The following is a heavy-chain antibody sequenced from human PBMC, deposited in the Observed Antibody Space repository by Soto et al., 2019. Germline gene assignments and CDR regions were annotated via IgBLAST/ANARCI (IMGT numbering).Heavy chain of an antibody. Sequence: QVQLVQSWAEVKKPGSLLKVSCKASGATYSPFIAYAISWLRQAPGQGLGWMGSIIPLGSSQHYAEGFQGRATISADRSTFTVSLELTNLTSDDAAVYFCARSRDRCGGDCYSVYAAFDLWGQGTAVTVSS. CDR1: GATYSPFIAYA. CDR2: IIPLGSSQ. V-gene: IGHV1-69*11. J-gene: IGHJ3*01. D-gene: IGHD2-21*02. CDR3: ARSRDRCGGDCYSVYAAFDL.